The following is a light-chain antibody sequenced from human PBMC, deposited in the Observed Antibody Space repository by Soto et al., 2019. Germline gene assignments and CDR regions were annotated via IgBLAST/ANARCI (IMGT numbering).Light chain of an antibody. CDR3: QQYNILST. J-gene: IGKJ1*01. V-gene: IGKV1-39*01. CDR1: QSVRSY. Sequence: DIQMPQSPSSLSASVGGTITITCRASQSVRSYLNWYKQKPGKAPDLLIYTTTSLQSGVPTRFSGSGSGTEFTLTIRSLNPDDFATDYCQQYNILSTVGQGTKVEIK. CDR2: TTT.